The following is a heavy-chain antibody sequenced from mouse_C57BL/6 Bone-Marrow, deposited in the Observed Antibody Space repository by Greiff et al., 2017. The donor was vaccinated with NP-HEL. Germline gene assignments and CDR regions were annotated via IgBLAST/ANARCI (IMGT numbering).Heavy chain of an antibody. CDR2: INPNNGGT. V-gene: IGHV1-22*01. Sequence: EVQLQESGPELVKPGASVKMSCKASGYTFTDYNMHWVKQSHGKSLEWIGYINPNNGGTSYNQKFKGKATLTVNKSSSTAYMELRSLTSEDSAVYYCAREEELRNFDYWGQGTTLTVSS. CDR1: GYTFTDYN. CDR3: AREEELRNFDY. D-gene: IGHD1-1*01. J-gene: IGHJ2*01.